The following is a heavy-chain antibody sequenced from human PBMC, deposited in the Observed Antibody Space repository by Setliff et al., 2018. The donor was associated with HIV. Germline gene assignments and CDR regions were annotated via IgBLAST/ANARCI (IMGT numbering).Heavy chain of an antibody. CDR1: GFTFNSFG. D-gene: IGHD5-12*01. V-gene: IGHV3-7*03. CDR3: ARCRDGYKTFDY. J-gene: IGHJ4*02. Sequence: LRLSCAASGFTFNSFGMHWVRQAPGKGLEWVANIKQDGTETYYVDSVTGRFTISRDNAKNSLYLQMNSLRAEDTAVYYCARCRDGYKTFDYWGQGALVTVSS. CDR2: IKQDGTET.